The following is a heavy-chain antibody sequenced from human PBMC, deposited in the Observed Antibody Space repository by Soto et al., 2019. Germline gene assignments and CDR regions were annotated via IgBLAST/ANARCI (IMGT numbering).Heavy chain of an antibody. CDR3: AIIEGIEAALQKHYYYYGMDV. J-gene: IGHJ6*02. CDR1: GYSLTELS. CDR2: FDPEDGET. V-gene: IGHV1-24*01. D-gene: IGHD6-13*01. Sequence: ASVKVSCKVSGYSLTELSIHWVRQAPGKGLEWMGGFDPEDGETIYAQKFQGRVTMTEDTSTDTAYMELSSLRSEDTAVYYCAIIEGIEAALQKHYYYYGMDVWGQGTTVTVSS.